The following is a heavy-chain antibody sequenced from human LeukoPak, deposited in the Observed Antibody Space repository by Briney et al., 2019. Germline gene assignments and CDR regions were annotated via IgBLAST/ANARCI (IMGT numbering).Heavy chain of an antibody. CDR1: GFTFSSYS. Sequence: GGSLRLSCAASGFTFSSYSMNWVRQAPGKGLEWVSYISSSSSSTIYYADSVKGRFTISRDNAKNSLYLQMNSLRAEDTAVYYCARERSSNQRRSFDYWGQGTLVTVSS. J-gene: IGHJ4*02. V-gene: IGHV3-48*01. D-gene: IGHD4-11*01. CDR2: ISSSSSSTI. CDR3: ARERSSNQRRSFDY.